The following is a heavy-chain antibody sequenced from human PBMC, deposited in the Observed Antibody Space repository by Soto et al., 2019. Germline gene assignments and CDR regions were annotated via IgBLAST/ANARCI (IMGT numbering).Heavy chain of an antibody. V-gene: IGHV3-30*18. CDR3: AKEFHSWNYFDY. Sequence: GGSLRLSCAASGFTFSSSGMHWVRQAPGKGLEWVAVISYDGSNKFYADSVKGRFTISRDNFRNTLYLQMNSLRAEDTAVYYCAKEFHSWNYFDYWGQGTLVTVSA. J-gene: IGHJ4*02. CDR2: ISYDGSNK. D-gene: IGHD1-20*01. CDR1: GFTFSSSG.